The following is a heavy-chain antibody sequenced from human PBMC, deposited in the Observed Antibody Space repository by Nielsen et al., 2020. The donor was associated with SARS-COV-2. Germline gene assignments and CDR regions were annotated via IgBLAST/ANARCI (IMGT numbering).Heavy chain of an antibody. CDR1: GFTFNDYA. CDR3: AKVMDLQDFDWLLGGSYFYGMDV. J-gene: IGHJ6*02. Sequence: GESLKISCAASGFTFNDYAMSWVRQAPGKGLEWVPTISGRGGSTYYADSVKGRFTISRDNSKNTLSLQMNSLSAEDTAVYYCAKVMDLQDFDWLLGGSYFYGMDVWGQGTTVTVSS. V-gene: IGHV3-23*01. D-gene: IGHD3-9*01. CDR2: ISGRGGST.